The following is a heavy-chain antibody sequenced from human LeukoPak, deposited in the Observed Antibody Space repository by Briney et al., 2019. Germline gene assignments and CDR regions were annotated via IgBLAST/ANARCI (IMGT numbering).Heavy chain of an antibody. V-gene: IGHV4-39*01. CDR3: ARQAAAGTG. Sequence: SETLFLTCTVSGGSISSSSYYWGWIRQPPGKGLEWIGSIYYSGSTYYNPSLKSRVTISVDTSKNQFSLKLSSVTAADTAVYYCARQAAAGTGWGQGTLVTVSS. D-gene: IGHD6-13*01. J-gene: IGHJ4*02. CDR1: GGSISSSSYY. CDR2: IYYSGST.